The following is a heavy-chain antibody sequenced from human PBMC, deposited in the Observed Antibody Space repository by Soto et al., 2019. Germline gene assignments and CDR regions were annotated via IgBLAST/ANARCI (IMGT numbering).Heavy chain of an antibody. CDR3: ARVDCSGGSCYSSY. V-gene: IGHV4-34*01. D-gene: IGHD2-15*01. CDR1: GGSFSGYY. J-gene: IGHJ4*02. CDR2: INHSGST. Sequence: PSETLSLTCAVYGGSFSGYYWSWIRQPPGKGLEWIGEINHSGSTNYNPSLKSRVTISVDTSKNQFSLKLSSVTAADTAVYYCARVDCSGGSCYSSYWGQGTLVTVS.